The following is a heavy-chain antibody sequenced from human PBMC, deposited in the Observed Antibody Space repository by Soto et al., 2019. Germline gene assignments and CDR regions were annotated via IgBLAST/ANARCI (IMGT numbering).Heavy chain of an antibody. CDR2: INQSGSP. CDR1: SGTISSSNW. Sequence: QVQLQESGPGLVKPSGTLSLTCAVSSGTISSSNWWTWVRQPPGKGLEWIGEINQSGSPNYNPSLRRRVTISVDKSKGPFLLKLSSVTAADTAIYYCAGLGMVAAHREFDPWGQGTLVTVSS. D-gene: IGHD2-15*01. V-gene: IGHV4-4*02. J-gene: IGHJ5*02. CDR3: AGLGMVAAHREFDP.